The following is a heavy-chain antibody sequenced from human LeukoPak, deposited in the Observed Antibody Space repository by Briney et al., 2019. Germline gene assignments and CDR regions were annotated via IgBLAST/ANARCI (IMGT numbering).Heavy chain of an antibody. J-gene: IGHJ4*02. Sequence: GGSLRLSCAASGFTFSSYAMSWVRQAPGKGLEWVAVIWYDGSNKYYADSVKGRFTISRDNSKNTLYLQMNSLRAEDTAVYYCAKGRLPVGSGSYSAFDYWGQGTLVTVSS. CDR1: GFTFSSYA. V-gene: IGHV3-33*06. CDR3: AKGRLPVGSGSYSAFDY. CDR2: IWYDGSNK. D-gene: IGHD1-26*01.